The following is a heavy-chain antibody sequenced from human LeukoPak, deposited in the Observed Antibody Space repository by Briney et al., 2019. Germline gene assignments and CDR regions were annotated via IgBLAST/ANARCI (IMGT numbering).Heavy chain of an antibody. CDR2: IYSGGST. Sequence: PGGSLRLSCAASGFTVSSNYMSWVRQAPGKGLEWVSVIYSGGSTYYADSVKGRFTISRDNSKNTLYLQMNSLRAEDTAVYYCARGPSGEQQLVLSLLGWGQGTLVTVSS. J-gene: IGHJ1*01. CDR3: ARGPSGEQQLVLSLLG. D-gene: IGHD6-13*01. CDR1: GFTVSSNY. V-gene: IGHV3-66*01.